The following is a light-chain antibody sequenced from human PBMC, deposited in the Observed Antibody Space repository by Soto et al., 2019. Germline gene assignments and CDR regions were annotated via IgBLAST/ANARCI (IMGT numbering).Light chain of an antibody. CDR3: QQYKNWPLT. Sequence: EIVMTQSPATLSVSPGGRATLSCRSSQSVISTLACYQLKPGQAPRLLISGASTRATGFPARFSCSGSATELTLTISSLQSEDFAGYYCQQYKNWPLTFGGGTKVDIK. CDR2: GAS. V-gene: IGKV3-15*01. CDR1: QSVIST. J-gene: IGKJ4*01.